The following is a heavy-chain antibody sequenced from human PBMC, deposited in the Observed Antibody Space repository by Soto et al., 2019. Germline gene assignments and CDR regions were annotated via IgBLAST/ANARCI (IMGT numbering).Heavy chain of an antibody. V-gene: IGHV3-21*01. CDR1: GFTVSSNY. J-gene: IGHJ6*03. CDR3: ARDLKAGETYCSSTSCYFGYYYYMDV. D-gene: IGHD2-2*01. CDR2: ISSSSSYI. Sequence: PGGSLRLSCAASGFTVSSNYMSWVRQAPGKGLEWVSSISSSSSYIYYADSVKGRFTISRDNAKNSLYLQMNSLRAEDTAVYYCARDLKAGETYCSSTSCYFGYYYYMDVWGKGTTVTVSS.